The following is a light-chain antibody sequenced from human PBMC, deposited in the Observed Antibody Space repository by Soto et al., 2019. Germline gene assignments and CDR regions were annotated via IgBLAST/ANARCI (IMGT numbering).Light chain of an antibody. J-gene: IGLJ1*01. CDR3: CSNAGSSTYV. V-gene: IGLV2-23*02. Sequence: QSVLTQPASVSGSPGQSITISCTGTSSDVGSYNLVSWYQQHPGKAPKLMIYEVSKRPSGVSNRFSGSKSGNTASLTTSGLQAEDEADYYCCSNAGSSTYVFGSGTKVTV. CDR1: SSDVGSYNL. CDR2: EVS.